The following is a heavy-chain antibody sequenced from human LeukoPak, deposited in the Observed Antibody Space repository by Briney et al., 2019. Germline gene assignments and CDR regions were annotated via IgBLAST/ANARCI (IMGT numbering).Heavy chain of an antibody. D-gene: IGHD3-10*01. Sequence: SGGSLSLSCALSGFTFSNAWMNWVRQAPGRGLEWVGRIKTKTDGETADYAAPVKGRFSISRDDSKNTLYLQMNSLKSEDTAVYYCATFLSVRGQGTLVTVSS. CDR1: GFTFSNAW. J-gene: IGHJ4*02. V-gene: IGHV3-15*01. CDR2: IKTKTDGETA. CDR3: ATFLSV.